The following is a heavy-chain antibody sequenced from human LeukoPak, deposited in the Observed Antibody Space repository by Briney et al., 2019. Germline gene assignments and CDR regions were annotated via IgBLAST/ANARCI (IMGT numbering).Heavy chain of an antibody. Sequence: AAVKVSCRASWYSFTGYYMHGVRQPPGQGLVGMVIINSSGGCATCGQTFQGRVTMIRDTSTSTVYMELSSMGYEETAVYYCAVIGGGPRLGHWGQGTLVTVSS. CDR3: AVIGGGPRLGH. V-gene: IGHV1-46*01. CDR2: INSSGGCA. CDR1: WYSFTGYY. J-gene: IGHJ5*02.